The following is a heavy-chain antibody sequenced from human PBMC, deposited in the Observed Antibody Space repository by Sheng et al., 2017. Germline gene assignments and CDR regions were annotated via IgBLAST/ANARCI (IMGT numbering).Heavy chain of an antibody. J-gene: IGHJ4*02. Sequence: QVQLQESGPGLVKPSETLSLTCTVSGGSISSYYWSWIRQPPGKGLEWIGYIYYSGSTNYNPSLKSRVTISVDTSKNQFSLKLSSVTAADTAVYYCAREGHKVRNFDYWGQGTLVTVSS. V-gene: IGHV4-59*12. CDR3: AREGHKVRNFDY. CDR1: GGSISSYY. CDR2: IYYSGST.